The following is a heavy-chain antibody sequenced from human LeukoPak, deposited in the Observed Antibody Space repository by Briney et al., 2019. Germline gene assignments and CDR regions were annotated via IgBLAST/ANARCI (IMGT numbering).Heavy chain of an antibody. J-gene: IGHJ4*02. CDR2: IKSDGSNI. Sequence: GGSLRLSCAASGPTFSSYWMHWVRQAPGKGLVWVSNIKSDGSNINYADSVKGRFTISRDNAKNTLYLQMNSLRAEDAAVYYCISKVGKGSHWGQGTLVTVSS. V-gene: IGHV3-74*01. CDR3: ISKVGKGSH. CDR1: GPTFSSYW. D-gene: IGHD1-26*01.